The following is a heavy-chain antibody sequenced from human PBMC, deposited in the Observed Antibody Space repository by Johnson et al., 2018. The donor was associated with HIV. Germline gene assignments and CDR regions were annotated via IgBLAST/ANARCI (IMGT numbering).Heavy chain of an antibody. CDR1: GFTFSSYA. V-gene: IGHV3-30*04. CDR3: ARDPDQFREYHGDAFDI. CDR2: ISYDGSNK. J-gene: IGHJ3*02. D-gene: IGHD3-10*01. Sequence: QVQLVESGGGVVQPGRSLRLSCAASGFTFSSYAMHWVRQAPGKGLEWVAVISYDGSNKYYADSVKGRFTISRDSSKDTLYVQMNSLRGEDTAVYYCARDPDQFREYHGDAFDIWSQGTVVTVSS.